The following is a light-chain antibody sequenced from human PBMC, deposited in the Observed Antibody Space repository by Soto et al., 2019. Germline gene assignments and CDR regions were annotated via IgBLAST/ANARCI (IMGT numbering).Light chain of an antibody. CDR2: DAS. Sequence: IVLKQSPAILSVSQGERASLSCRASQSISRSLAWYQQKPGQAPRLLISDASTRATGIPARFSASGAGTDFTLTISSLQPDDFATYYCQQYNSYWTFGQGTKVDIK. CDR1: QSISRS. V-gene: IGKV3-15*01. CDR3: QQYNSYWT. J-gene: IGKJ1*01.